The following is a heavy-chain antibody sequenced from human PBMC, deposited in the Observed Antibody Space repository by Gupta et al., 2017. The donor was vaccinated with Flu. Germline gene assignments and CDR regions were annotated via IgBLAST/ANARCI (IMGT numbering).Heavy chain of an antibody. V-gene: IGHV3-13*01. CDR3: ARDRGQAGAVRGNWYFDL. CDR1: D. J-gene: IGHJ2*01. Sequence: DMHWVRQTPGKGLEWVASAGTRGDTFYPDSVEGRFTISRENAKNSLYLQMNSLGDEETAVYYCARDRGQAGAVRGNWYFDLWGRGTLVTVSS. D-gene: IGHD3-10*01. CDR2: AGTRGDT.